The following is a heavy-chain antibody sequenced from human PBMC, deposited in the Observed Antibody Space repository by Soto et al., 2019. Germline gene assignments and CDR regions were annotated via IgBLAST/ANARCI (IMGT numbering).Heavy chain of an antibody. J-gene: IGHJ6*02. CDR3: ARVVAAAPVYYGMDV. D-gene: IGHD2-15*01. CDR2: INPYNGNT. V-gene: IGHV1-18*01. CDR1: GFTFTIYG. Sequence: GASVKVSCKASGFTFTIYGITWMRQAPGQGLEWMGWINPYNGNTNYAQKFQGRVTMTTDTSTSTGYMELRSLRSDDTAVYYCARVVAAAPVYYGMDVWGQGTTVTVSS.